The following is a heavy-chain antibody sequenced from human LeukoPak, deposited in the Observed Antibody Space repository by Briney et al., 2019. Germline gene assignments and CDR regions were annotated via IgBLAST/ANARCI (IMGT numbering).Heavy chain of an antibody. J-gene: IGHJ3*02. V-gene: IGHV1-18*01. CDR3: AREGGGIVGATNVDAFDI. CDR2: ISAYNGNT. D-gene: IGHD1-26*01. CDR1: GYTFTSYG. Sequence: ASVKVSCKASGYTFTSYGISWVRQAPGQGLEWMGWISAYNGNTNYAQKLQGRVTMTTDTSTSTAYMELRSLRSDDTAVYYCAREGGGIVGATNVDAFDIWGQGTMVTVSS.